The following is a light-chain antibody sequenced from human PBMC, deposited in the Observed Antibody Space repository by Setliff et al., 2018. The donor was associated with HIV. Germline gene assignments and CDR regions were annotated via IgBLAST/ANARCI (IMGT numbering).Light chain of an antibody. CDR3: QSDDSALSGSL. Sequence: QSVLAQQPSVSGAPGQRVTISCTGGSANIGAGYDVHWYQQVPGTAPKLLINYNDNRPSGVPDRLSGSKYGTSASLAITGLQAGDEAVYYSQSDDSALSGSLFGGGTKVTVL. V-gene: IGLV1-40*01. J-gene: IGLJ3*02. CDR1: SANIGAGYD. CDR2: YND.